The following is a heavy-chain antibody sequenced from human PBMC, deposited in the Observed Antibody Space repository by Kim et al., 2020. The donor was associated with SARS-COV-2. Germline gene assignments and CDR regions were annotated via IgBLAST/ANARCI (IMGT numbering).Heavy chain of an antibody. V-gene: IGHV3-21*01. CDR3: ARDIGGPSNDY. D-gene: IGHD3-10*01. Sequence: IYYADSVKSRFTISRDNAKNSLYLQVNSLRAEDTAVYYCARDIGGPSNDYWGQGTLVTVSS. J-gene: IGHJ4*02. CDR2: I.